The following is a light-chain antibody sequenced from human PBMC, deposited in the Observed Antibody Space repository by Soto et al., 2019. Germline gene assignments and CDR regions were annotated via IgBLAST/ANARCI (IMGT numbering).Light chain of an antibody. Sequence: VLTQPPSASGTPGQRVTISCSGSSSNIGSNYVYWYQQLPGSAPKLLIYRNNQRPSGVPVRFSGSKSGTSASLAISGLRSEDEADYYCAAWDDSLSGVVFGGGTKLTVL. J-gene: IGLJ2*01. CDR1: SSNIGSNY. V-gene: IGLV1-47*01. CDR2: RNN. CDR3: AAWDDSLSGVV.